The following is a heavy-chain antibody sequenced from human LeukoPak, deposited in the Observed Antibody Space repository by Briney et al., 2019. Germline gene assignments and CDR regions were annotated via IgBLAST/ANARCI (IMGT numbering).Heavy chain of an antibody. CDR2: INTSGDKT. CDR1: GFTFSTYA. Sequence: SGGSLRLSCSGSGFTFSTYAIHCVRQAPGKGPEYVSLINTSGDKTYYADSVKGRFTISRDNSKNTVSLQMSSLRDEDTAMYYCVKDLYKGETSTWYYFDYWGQGTLVTVSS. D-gene: IGHD6-13*01. J-gene: IGHJ4*02. CDR3: VKDLYKGETSTWYYFDY. V-gene: IGHV3-64D*06.